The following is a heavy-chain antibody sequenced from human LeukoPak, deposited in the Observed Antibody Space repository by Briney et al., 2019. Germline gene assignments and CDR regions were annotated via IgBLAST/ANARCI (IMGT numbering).Heavy chain of an antibody. V-gene: IGHV4-30-2*01. J-gene: IGHJ4*02. CDR3: ARVDYYGSGSYYNSVPYFDY. CDR2: IYHSGST. CDR1: GGSISSGGYS. D-gene: IGHD3-10*01. Sequence: SQTLSLTCAVSGGSISSGGYSWSWIRRPPGKGLEWIGYIYHSGSTYYNPSLKSRVTISVDRSKNQFSLKLSSVTAADTAVYYCARVDYYGSGSYYNSVPYFDYWGQGTLVTVSS.